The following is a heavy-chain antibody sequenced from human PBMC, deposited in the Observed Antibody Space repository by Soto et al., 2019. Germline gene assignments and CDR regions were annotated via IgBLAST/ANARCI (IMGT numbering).Heavy chain of an antibody. CDR1: GFTFSSYA. Sequence: GGSLRLSCAASGFTFSSYAMHWVRQAPGKGLEWVAVISYDGSNKYYADSVKGRFTISRDNSKNTLYLQMNSLRAEDTAVYYCASIKEKHYYYGMDVWGEGTTVTVYS. CDR2: ISYDGSNK. CDR3: ASIKEKHYYYGMDV. J-gene: IGHJ6*04. V-gene: IGHV3-30-3*01.